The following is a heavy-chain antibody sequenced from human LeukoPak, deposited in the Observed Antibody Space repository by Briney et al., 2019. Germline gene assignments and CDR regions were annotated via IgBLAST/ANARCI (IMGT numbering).Heavy chain of an antibody. V-gene: IGHV5-51*01. CDR2: IYPGDSDT. CDR1: GYSFTSYW. Sequence: GESLKISCKGSGYSFTSYWIGWVRQMPGKGLEGMGIIYPGDSDTRYSPSFQGQVTISADKSISTAYLQWRSLKASHTAMYYCARQAGAMVVTVDYWGQGTLVTVSS. CDR3: ARQAGAMVVTVDY. D-gene: IGHD4-23*01. J-gene: IGHJ4*02.